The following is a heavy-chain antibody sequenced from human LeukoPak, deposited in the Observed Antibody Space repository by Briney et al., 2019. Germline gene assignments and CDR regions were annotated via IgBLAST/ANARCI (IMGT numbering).Heavy chain of an antibody. CDR1: GFTFSSYA. Sequence: GGSLRLSCAASGFTFSSYAMSWVRQAPGKGLEWVSAISGSGGSTYYADSVKGRFTISRDNSKNTLYLQMNSLRAEDTAVYYCAKMDRPYRDSSGYDYWGQGTLVTVSS. J-gene: IGHJ4*02. CDR3: AKMDRPYRDSSGYDY. CDR2: ISGSGGST. D-gene: IGHD3-22*01. V-gene: IGHV3-23*01.